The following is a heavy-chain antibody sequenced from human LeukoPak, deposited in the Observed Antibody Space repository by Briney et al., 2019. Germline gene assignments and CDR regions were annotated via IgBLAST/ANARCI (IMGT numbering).Heavy chain of an antibody. Sequence: PSETLSLTCTVSGGSISISSYYWGWIRQPPGKGLEWIGSIYYSGSTYYNPSLKSRVTISVDTSKNQFSLNLSSVTAADTAVYYCAEGYYGMDVWGLGTTVTVSS. J-gene: IGHJ6*02. V-gene: IGHV4-39*01. CDR2: IYYSGST. CDR3: AEGYYGMDV. CDR1: GGSISISSYY.